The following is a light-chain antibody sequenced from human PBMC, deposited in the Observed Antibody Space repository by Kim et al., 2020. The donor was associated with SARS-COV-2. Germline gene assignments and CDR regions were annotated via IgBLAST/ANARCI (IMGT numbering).Light chain of an antibody. CDR1: ALPNQY. J-gene: IGLJ3*02. CDR2: EDT. CDR3: QSSDSSDTFWV. Sequence: PGQTASITCSGDALPNQYAYWCQQKPGQAPVLVIYEDTERPSGIPERFSGSTSGTTVTLTISGVQAEDEADYYCQSSDSSDTFWVFGGGTQLTVL. V-gene: IGLV3-25*03.